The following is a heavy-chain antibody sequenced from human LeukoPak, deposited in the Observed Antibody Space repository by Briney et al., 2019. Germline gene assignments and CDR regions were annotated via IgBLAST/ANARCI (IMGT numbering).Heavy chain of an antibody. CDR2: IFSNDEK. Sequence: ESGPTLVNPTETLTLTCTVSGFSLSNARMGVSWIRQPPGKALEWLAHIFSNDEKSYSTSLKSRLTISKDTSKSQVVLTMTNMDPVDTATYYCARVIHYYGSGNSWFDPWGQGTLVTVSS. CDR3: ARVIHYYGSGNSWFDP. CDR1: GFSLSNARMG. D-gene: IGHD3-10*01. V-gene: IGHV2-26*01. J-gene: IGHJ5*02.